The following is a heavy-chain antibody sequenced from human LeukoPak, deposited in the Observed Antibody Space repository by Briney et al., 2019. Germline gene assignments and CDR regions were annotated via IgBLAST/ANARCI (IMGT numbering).Heavy chain of an antibody. Sequence: GGSLRLSCAASGFTFSNYWMHWVRQAPGKGLVWVSVIYSGGSTYYADSVKGRFTISRDNSKNTLYLQMNSLRAEDTAVYYCAREGYSSSQWGQGTLVTVSS. V-gene: IGHV3-66*01. CDR1: GFTFSNYW. D-gene: IGHD6-13*01. CDR2: IYSGGST. CDR3: AREGYSSSQ. J-gene: IGHJ4*02.